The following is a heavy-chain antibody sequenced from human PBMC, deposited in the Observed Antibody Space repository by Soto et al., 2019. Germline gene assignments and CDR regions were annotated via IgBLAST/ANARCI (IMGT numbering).Heavy chain of an antibody. V-gene: IGHV1-18*01. CDR3: ARDYRYYYDRSGYYYFDY. Sequence: ASVKVSCKASGYTFTSYGISWVRQAPGQGLEWMGWISAYNGNTNYAQKLQGRVTMTTDTSTSTAYMELRSLRSDDTAVYYCARDYRYYYDRSGYYYFDYWGQGTLVTVSS. D-gene: IGHD3-22*01. CDR2: ISAYNGNT. J-gene: IGHJ4*02. CDR1: GYTFTSYG.